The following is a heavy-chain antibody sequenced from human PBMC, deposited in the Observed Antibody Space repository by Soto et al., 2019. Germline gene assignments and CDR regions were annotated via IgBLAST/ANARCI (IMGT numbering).Heavy chain of an antibody. J-gene: IGHJ4*02. CDR3: ARTRFSGCNKQFDY. D-gene: IGHD2-15*01. CDR2: IDWDDDK. CDR1: GFSLSSSEMC. Sequence: PTLVNPTQTLTLTCTFSGFSLSSSEMCVSWIRQPPGKALEWLALIDWDDDKFYSTSLKTRLTISKDTSKNQVVLTVTNMDPVDIATYYCARTRFSGCNKQFDYWGQGTLVTVSS. V-gene: IGHV2-70*01.